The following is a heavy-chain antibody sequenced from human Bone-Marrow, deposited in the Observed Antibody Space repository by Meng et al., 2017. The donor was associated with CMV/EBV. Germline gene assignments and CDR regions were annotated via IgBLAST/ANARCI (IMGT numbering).Heavy chain of an antibody. D-gene: IGHD1-26*01. CDR2: FYYSGTT. Sequence: SETLSLTCTVSGGSIRNSSYYWDWVRQAPGKGLEWIGNFYYSGTTSYTPSLKIRVTISGDTSKNQFSLKLYSVTATDTAVYYCASCSALGYYGMDLWGQGTTVTVSS. V-gene: IGHV4-39*01. CDR3: ASCSALGYYGMDL. CDR1: GGSIRNSSYY. J-gene: IGHJ6*02.